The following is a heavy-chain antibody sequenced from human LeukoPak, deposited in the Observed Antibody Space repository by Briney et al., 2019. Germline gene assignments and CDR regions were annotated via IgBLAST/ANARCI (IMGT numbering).Heavy chain of an antibody. V-gene: IGHV3-74*01. CDR2: IASDGSST. CDR1: GFTFSSYW. D-gene: IGHD4-23*01. CDR3: ARGRPHGNDY. J-gene: IGHJ4*02. Sequence: GGSLRLSCGASGFTFSSYWMNWVRQAPGKGLVWVSRIASDGSSTTYADSVKGRFSISRDNAKNTLYLQMNSLRVEDTAVYYCARGRPHGNDYWGQGTLDTVSS.